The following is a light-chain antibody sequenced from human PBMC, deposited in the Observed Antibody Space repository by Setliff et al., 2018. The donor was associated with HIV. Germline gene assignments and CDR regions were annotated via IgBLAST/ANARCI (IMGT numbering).Light chain of an antibody. J-gene: IGLJ3*02. CDR1: SSDVGGYNY. CDR3: SSYTASSTLV. V-gene: IGLV2-14*03. CDR2: DVS. Sequence: QSVLTQPASVSGPPGQSITISCTGSSSDVGGYNYVSWYQQHPGKAPKLMIYDVSQRPSGVSDRFSGSKSGITASLTISGLQPEDESDYYCSSYTASSTLVFGGGTKVTVL.